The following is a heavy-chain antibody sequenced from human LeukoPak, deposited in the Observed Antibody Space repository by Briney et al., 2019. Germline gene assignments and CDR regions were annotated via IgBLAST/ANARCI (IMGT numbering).Heavy chain of an antibody. D-gene: IGHD3-10*01. CDR1: GGTFSRHT. J-gene: IGHJ4*02. Sequence: SVKVSCKASGGTFSRHTISWVRQSPGQGLEWMGGITPMFGTSNYAQKLQGRVTMTTDTSTSTAYMELRSLRSDDTAVYYCARREFHNDYWGQGTLVTVSS. CDR3: ARREFHNDY. V-gene: IGHV1-69*05. CDR2: ITPMFGTS.